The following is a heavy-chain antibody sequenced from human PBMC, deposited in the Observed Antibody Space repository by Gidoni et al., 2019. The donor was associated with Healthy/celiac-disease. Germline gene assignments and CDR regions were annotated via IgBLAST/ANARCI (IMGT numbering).Heavy chain of an antibody. Sequence: QVQLVESGGGVVQPGRSLRLSCAASGFTFSSYGMHWVRQAPGTGLEGVAVISYDGRNKYYADSVKGRFTISRDKSKNTLYLQMNSLRAEDTAGYYCAKEMGRITMIVVANGGMDVWGQGTTVTVSS. J-gene: IGHJ6*02. CDR2: ISYDGRNK. V-gene: IGHV3-30*18. D-gene: IGHD3-22*01. CDR3: AKEMGRITMIVVANGGMDV. CDR1: GFTFSSYG.